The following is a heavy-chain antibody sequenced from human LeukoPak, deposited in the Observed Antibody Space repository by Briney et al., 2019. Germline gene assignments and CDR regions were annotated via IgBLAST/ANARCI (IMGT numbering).Heavy chain of an antibody. CDR3: AKDHRRRFIGAVITFDY. CDR2: ISGSGGST. Sequence: GGSLRLSCAASGFTFSSYNMNWVRQAPGKGLEWVSAISGSGGSTYYADSVKGRFTISRDNSKNTLYLQMNSLRAEDTAVYYCAKDHRRRFIGAVITFDYWGQGTLVTVSS. J-gene: IGHJ4*02. CDR1: GFTFSSYN. V-gene: IGHV3-23*01. D-gene: IGHD3-3*01.